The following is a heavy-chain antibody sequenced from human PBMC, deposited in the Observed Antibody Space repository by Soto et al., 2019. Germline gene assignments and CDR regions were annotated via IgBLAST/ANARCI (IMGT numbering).Heavy chain of an antibody. D-gene: IGHD6-19*01. V-gene: IGHV1-18*01. Sequence: ASVKVSCKASGYTFTSYGISWVRQAPGQGLEWMGWISAYNGNTNYAKKLQGRVTMTTDTSTSTAYMELRSLRSDDTAVYYCARDRGRFYSSGWPGAFDIWGQGTMVTVSS. CDR2: ISAYNGNT. J-gene: IGHJ3*02. CDR1: GYTFTSYG. CDR3: ARDRGRFYSSGWPGAFDI.